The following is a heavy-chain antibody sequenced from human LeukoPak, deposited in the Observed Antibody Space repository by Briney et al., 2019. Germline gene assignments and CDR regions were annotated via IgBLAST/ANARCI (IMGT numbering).Heavy chain of an antibody. CDR2: IIPIFGTA. J-gene: IGHJ3*02. CDR3: ARTLSNFDWLCALDI. V-gene: IGHV1-69*13. D-gene: IGHD3-9*01. CDR1: GGTFSSYA. Sequence: ASVKVSCKASGGTFSSYAISWVRQAPGQGLEWMGGIIPIFGTANYAQKFQGRVTITADESTSTAYMELSSLRSEDTAVYYCARTLSNFDWLCALDIWGQGTMVTVSS.